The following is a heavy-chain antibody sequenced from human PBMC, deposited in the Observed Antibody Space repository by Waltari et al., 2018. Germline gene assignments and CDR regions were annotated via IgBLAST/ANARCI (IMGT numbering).Heavy chain of an antibody. D-gene: IGHD6-13*01. Sequence: QVQLVESGGGVVQPGGSLRLSCAASGFTFSRYGMPWVRQAPGKGLEWVAFIRYDGSNKYYADSVKGRFTISRDNSKNTLYLQMNSLRAEDTAVYYCATPSDGAAAGTGYWGQGTLVTVSS. CDR2: IRYDGSNK. CDR3: ATPSDGAAAGTGY. V-gene: IGHV3-30*02. CDR1: GFTFSRYG. J-gene: IGHJ4*02.